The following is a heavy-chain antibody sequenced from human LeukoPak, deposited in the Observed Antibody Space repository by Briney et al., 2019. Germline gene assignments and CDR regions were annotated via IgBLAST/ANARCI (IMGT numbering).Heavy chain of an antibody. Sequence: PGGSLRLSCAVSGLLVSSNQMIWVRQAPGKGLEWVSILNSGGNTYYADSVTGRFTISRDNSKNTLYLQMNSLRVEDTAVYYCEALTDYWGQGTLVTVSS. CDR2: LNSGGNT. J-gene: IGHJ4*02. CDR1: GLLVSSNQ. V-gene: IGHV3-53*01. CDR3: EALTDY.